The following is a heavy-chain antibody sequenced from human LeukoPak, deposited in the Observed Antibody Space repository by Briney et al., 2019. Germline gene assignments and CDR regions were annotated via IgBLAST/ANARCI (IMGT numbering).Heavy chain of an antibody. Sequence: GESLKISCKGSGYSFTSYWIGWVPQMPGKGLEWMGIIYPGDSDTRYSPSFQGQVTISADKSISTAYLQWSSLKASDTAMYYCARLGSGLLWFGEPPTCFDYWGQGTLVTVSS. J-gene: IGHJ4*02. CDR2: IYPGDSDT. CDR1: GYSFTSYW. V-gene: IGHV5-51*01. CDR3: ARLGSGLLWFGEPPTCFDY. D-gene: IGHD3-10*01.